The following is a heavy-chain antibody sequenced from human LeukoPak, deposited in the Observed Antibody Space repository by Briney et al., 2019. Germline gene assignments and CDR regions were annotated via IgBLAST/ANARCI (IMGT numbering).Heavy chain of an antibody. D-gene: IGHD6-13*01. CDR2: INPNSGDT. J-gene: IGHJ4*02. V-gene: IGHV1-2*06. Sequence: ASVKVSCKASGGTFSSYAISWVRQAPGQGLEWMGRINPNSGDTNFAQKFQGRVTMTRDTSISTAYMELSRLRSDDTAVYYCAIQGIAALDYWGQGTLVTVSS. CDR1: GGTFSSYA. CDR3: AIQGIAALDY.